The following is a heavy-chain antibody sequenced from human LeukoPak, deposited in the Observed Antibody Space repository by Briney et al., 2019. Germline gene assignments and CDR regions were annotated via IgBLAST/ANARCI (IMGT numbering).Heavy chain of an antibody. Sequence: GGSLRLSCAASGFTFSSYGMHWVRQAPGKGLEWVAVISYDGSNKYYADSVKGRFTISRDNSKNTLYLQMNSLRAEDTAVYYCAKKWERAVRGTCLSHWGQGTLVTVSS. CDR2: ISYDGSNK. D-gene: IGHD3-10*01. V-gene: IGHV3-30*18. J-gene: IGHJ4*02. CDR3: AKKWERAVRGTCLSH. CDR1: GFTFSSYG.